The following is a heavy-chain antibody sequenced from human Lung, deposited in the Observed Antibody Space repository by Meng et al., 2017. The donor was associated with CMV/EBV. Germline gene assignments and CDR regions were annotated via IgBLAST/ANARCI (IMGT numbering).Heavy chain of an antibody. Sequence: SXTLSLXCTVSGGSISSYYWSWIRQPPGKGLEWIGYIYYSGSTIYNPSLKSRVTISVDTSKDEFSLKLSSVTAADTAIYYCARDRRPLSNTWFDPWGQGTLVTVSS. CDR3: ARDRRPLSNTWFDP. V-gene: IGHV4-59*01. CDR2: IYYSGST. CDR1: GGSISSYY. J-gene: IGHJ5*02. D-gene: IGHD2/OR15-2a*01.